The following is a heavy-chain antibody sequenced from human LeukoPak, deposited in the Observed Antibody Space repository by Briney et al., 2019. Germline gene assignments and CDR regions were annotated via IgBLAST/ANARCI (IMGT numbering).Heavy chain of an antibody. D-gene: IGHD3-3*01. V-gene: IGHV4-34*01. CDR2: ISHRGRT. CDR1: GGSVSGYY. CDR3: ARIPLYFLEPFDY. Sequence: TSETLSLTCAVYGGSVSGYYWSWIRQHPGKGLEWIGEISHRGRTHYNPSLKGRVTMSVDTSKNQFALEVDSVTAADTAVYYCARIPLYFLEPFDYWGQGILVTVSS. J-gene: IGHJ4*02.